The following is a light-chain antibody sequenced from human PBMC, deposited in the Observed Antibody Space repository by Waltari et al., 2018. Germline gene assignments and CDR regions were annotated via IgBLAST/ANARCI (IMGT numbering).Light chain of an antibody. CDR2: GAS. CDR1: QSISTY. J-gene: IGKJ2*01. Sequence: DIQMTQSPSALSASVGDSVTITCRASQSISTYLNGYQQEQGSAPKLLIHGASNLHTGVPSRFTGSGSATDFSLSISSLQPEDFATYYCQQSRSAPYTFGQGTKLQIK. CDR3: QQSRSAPYT. V-gene: IGKV1-39*01.